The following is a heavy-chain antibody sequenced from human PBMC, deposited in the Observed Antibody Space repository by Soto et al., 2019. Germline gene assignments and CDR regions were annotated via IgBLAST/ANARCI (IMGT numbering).Heavy chain of an antibody. D-gene: IGHD3-16*01. CDR3: ARVPTMGGAFDL. V-gene: IGHV3-53*04. CDR2: SYSGGNA. Sequence: EVQLVESGGGLVQPGGSLRLSCVGSGSIVSNNNMAWVRQAPGKGLEWVSTSYSGGNAKHADSVKGRFSISRDSPKNSLVLQMRSLRVDDTALYYCARVPTMGGAFDLWGQGTMVIVSP. CDR1: GSIVSNNN. J-gene: IGHJ3*01.